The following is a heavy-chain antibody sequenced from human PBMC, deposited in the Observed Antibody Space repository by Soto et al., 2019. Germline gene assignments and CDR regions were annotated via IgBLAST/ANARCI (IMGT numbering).Heavy chain of an antibody. D-gene: IGHD7-27*01. CDR2: ITPYNAAV. V-gene: IGHV1-45*02. CDR1: GWIFTFQY. CDR3: ARSETSGDQHFIDS. J-gene: IGHJ4*02. Sequence: QMHLLQSGAEVKKTGSSVKISCKTSGWIFTFQYLHWVRQAPGQGLEWLGWITPYNAAVKYSQRFQDRISIARSTSLTPLVLEWIALRSEDTGLYYCARSETSGDQHFIDSWGQGTLVTVSS.